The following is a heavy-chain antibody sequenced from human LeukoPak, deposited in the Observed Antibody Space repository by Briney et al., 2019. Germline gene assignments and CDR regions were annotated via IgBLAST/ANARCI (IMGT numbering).Heavy chain of an antibody. D-gene: IGHD3-22*01. J-gene: IGHJ4*02. V-gene: IGHV3-23*01. CDR2: ISGSGVNT. CDR3: ATETADSPDY. Sequence: GGSQRLSCAASGFTFSRYAMKWIRQAPGKGLEWVSDISGSGVNTYYADSVKGRFTISRDNSKNTVYLQMQSLRAEDTALYYCATETADSPDYWGQGTLVTVSS. CDR1: GFTFSRYA.